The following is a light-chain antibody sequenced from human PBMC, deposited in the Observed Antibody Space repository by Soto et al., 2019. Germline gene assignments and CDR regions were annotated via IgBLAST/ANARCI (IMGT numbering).Light chain of an antibody. Sequence: DVQMTQSPSTLSAFVGDRVTITCRASQTITSWLAWYQQKPGNAPKLLIYKASSLESGVPSRFSGSGSGTEFTLTISSLQPDEFATYYCQQYNTDSWTFGQGTKVEIK. CDR1: QTITSW. V-gene: IGKV1-5*03. CDR2: KAS. CDR3: QQYNTDSWT. J-gene: IGKJ1*01.